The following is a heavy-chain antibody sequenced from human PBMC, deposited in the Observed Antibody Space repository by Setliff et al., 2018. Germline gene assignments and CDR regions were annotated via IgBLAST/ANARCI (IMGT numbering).Heavy chain of an antibody. Sequence: AASVKVSCKASGYTFTSYGISWVRQAPGQGLEWMGWISAYNGNTNYAQKLQGRVTMTTDTSTSTAYMELRSLRSDDTAVYYCARDKDTGGSWYSRRHKYYFDYWGQGTLVTVSS. CDR1: GYTFTSYG. D-gene: IGHD6-13*01. J-gene: IGHJ4*02. CDR3: ARDKDTGGSWYSRRHKYYFDY. CDR2: ISAYNGNT. V-gene: IGHV1-18*01.